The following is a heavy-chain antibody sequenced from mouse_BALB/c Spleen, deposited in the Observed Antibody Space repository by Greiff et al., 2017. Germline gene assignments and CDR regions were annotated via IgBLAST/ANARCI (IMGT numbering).Heavy chain of an antibody. CDR3: ARGAGSPDY. D-gene: IGHD4-1*01. CDR2: ISSYNGAT. J-gene: IGHJ2*01. V-gene: IGHV1S34*01. CDR1: GFSFTGYY. Sequence: LVKPGASVKISCKASGFSFTGYYMHWVKQSHGKSLEWIGYISSYNGATSYNQKFKGKATFTVDTSSSTVYMQFNSLTSEDSAVYYCARGAGSPDYWGQGTTLTVSS.